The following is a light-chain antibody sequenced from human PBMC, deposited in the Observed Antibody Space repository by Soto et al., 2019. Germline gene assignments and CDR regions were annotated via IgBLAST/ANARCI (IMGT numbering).Light chain of an antibody. CDR1: QSVTRRH. J-gene: IGKJ1*01. V-gene: IGKV3-20*01. CDR2: GAS. CDR3: QQYGSSPWT. Sequence: IVLTQSPGTLSLSPGERATVSCRASQSVTRRHLAWYQLKPGQAPSLLMYGASSRATGIPDRFSGSGSGTDFTLTISRLEPEDFAVYYCQQYGSSPWTFGQGTKVEIK.